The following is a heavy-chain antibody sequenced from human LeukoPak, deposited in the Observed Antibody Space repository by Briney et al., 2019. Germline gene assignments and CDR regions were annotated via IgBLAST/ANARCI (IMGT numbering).Heavy chain of an antibody. CDR1: GFTFSSYS. V-gene: IGHV3-21*01. Sequence: GGSLRLSCAVSGFTFSSYSMNWVRQAPGKGLEWVSSISSSSSYIYYADSVKARFTISRDNAKNSLYLQMKSLRAENTAVYYCARGRGEGIVVVPAVILYCYYGMDVWGEGTTVTVSS. J-gene: IGHJ6*04. D-gene: IGHD2-2*01. CDR3: ARGRGEGIVVVPAVILYCYYGMDV. CDR2: ISSSSSYI.